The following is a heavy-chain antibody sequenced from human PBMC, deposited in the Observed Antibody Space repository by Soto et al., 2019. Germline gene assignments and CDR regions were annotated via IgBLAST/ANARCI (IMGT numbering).Heavy chain of an antibody. Sequence: QITLKESGPTLVKPAQIVTLTCSFSGFSLSTTGETVAWLRQPPGGALEWLALIYWNDDRRYSPSLENRLTITQDSSMNQVVLTLTDLDPVDTGTYFCARRRSSTVASSDSWGPGIRVSVSS. CDR1: GFSLSTTGET. CDR2: IYWNDDR. J-gene: IGHJ4*02. V-gene: IGHV2-5*01. D-gene: IGHD3-3*02. CDR3: ARRRSSTVASSDS.